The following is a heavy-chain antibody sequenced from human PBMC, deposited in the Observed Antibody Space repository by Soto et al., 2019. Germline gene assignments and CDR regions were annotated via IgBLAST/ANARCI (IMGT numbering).Heavy chain of an antibody. Sequence: PSETLSLGCMVSVVSISSGYCTWIRQSPGKGLEWIGYISHSGLRHYRASLQSRLTMSVETSKNQFSLNLTSVTAADTAIYYCATSNPTCPGCYSWGQATLVTVSS. J-gene: IGHJ5*02. D-gene: IGHD3-10*01. CDR1: VVSISSGY. CDR2: ISHSGLR. V-gene: IGHV4-59*01. CDR3: ATSNPTCPGCYS.